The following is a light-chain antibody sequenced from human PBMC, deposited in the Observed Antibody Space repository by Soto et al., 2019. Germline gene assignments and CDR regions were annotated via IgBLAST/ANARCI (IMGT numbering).Light chain of an antibody. J-gene: IGKJ1*01. CDR2: DAS. CDR3: QQYNSYLRT. CDR1: QSISSW. V-gene: IGKV1-5*01. Sequence: DIQITQSPSTLSASVGDRVTITCRASQSISSWLAWYQQKPGKAPKLLIYDASSLESGVPLRFSGSGSGTEFTLTISSLQPDDFATYYCQQYNSYLRTF.